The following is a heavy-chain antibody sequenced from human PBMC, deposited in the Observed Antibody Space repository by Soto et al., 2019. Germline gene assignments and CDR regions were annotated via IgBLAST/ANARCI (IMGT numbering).Heavy chain of an antibody. V-gene: IGHV4-59*11. Sequence: XXTLSLTCTAPGGFISRHYWIGIRQPPGKGLEWIGHIYYSGSTNYNPSLKSRVTISVDTSKNQFSLKLSYVTAADTAVYYCARYDYGGFLDYCGQGTLVTVSS. CDR3: ARYDYGGFLDY. CDR1: GGFISRHY. CDR2: IYYSGST. J-gene: IGHJ4*02. D-gene: IGHD4-17*01.